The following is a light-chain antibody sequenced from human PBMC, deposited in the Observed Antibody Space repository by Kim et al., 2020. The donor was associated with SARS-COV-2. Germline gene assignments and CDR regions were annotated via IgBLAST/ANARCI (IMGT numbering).Light chain of an antibody. CDR2: DAS. J-gene: IGKJ4*01. Sequence: PGEGATLSCRASHDIGINLAWYQPTPGQAPRLLVYDASNRATGVPDRFSGSGSGTDFTLTISSLEPEDFSIYYCQQRNSWPPAVTFGGGTKVDIK. CDR1: HDIGIN. V-gene: IGKV3-11*01. CDR3: QQRNSWPPAVT.